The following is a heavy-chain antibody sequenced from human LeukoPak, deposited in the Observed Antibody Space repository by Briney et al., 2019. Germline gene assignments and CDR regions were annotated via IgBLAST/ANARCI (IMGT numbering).Heavy chain of an antibody. CDR3: AREVLVVPAAIQD. V-gene: IGHV4-31*03. D-gene: IGHD2-2*02. Sequence: SETLSLTCTVSGSSISGGGYYWRWIRHHPGKGLEWMGYIYYSGSTYYNQSPKSRVTISVDTSKYQFSLKLSSVTAADTAGYYCAREVLVVPAAIQDWGQGTLVTVSS. CDR2: IYYSGST. J-gene: IGHJ4*02. CDR1: GSSISGGGYY.